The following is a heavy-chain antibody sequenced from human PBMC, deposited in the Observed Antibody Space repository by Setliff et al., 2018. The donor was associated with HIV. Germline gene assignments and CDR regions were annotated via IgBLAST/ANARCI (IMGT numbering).Heavy chain of an antibody. CDR1: GYTFTGYY. CDR3: ARTSGDAYNYEGAFDV. CDR2: IIPIFKSA. V-gene: IGHV1-69*05. D-gene: IGHD5-12*01. Sequence: GASVKVSCKASGYTFTGYYLHWVRQAPGQGLQWMGGIIPIFKSADYAQKFQGRVTITTDESTSTAYMDLSSLKSEDTAIYYCARTSGDAYNYEGAFDVWGQGTLVTVSS. J-gene: IGHJ3*01.